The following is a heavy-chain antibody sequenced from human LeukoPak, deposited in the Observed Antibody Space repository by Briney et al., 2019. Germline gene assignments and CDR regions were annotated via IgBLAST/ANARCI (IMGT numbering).Heavy chain of an antibody. Sequence: PGGSLRLSCAASGFTFSDFYMNWIRQAPGKGLEWVSYISSSGGTVYYADSVKGRFTISRDNAKNSLYLQMNSLRAEDTAVYYCARYGPVYCSSTSCYYYFDYWGQGTLVTVSS. CDR1: GFTFSDFY. CDR2: ISSSGGTV. V-gene: IGHV3-11*04. D-gene: IGHD2-2*01. J-gene: IGHJ4*02. CDR3: ARYGPVYCSSTSCYYYFDY.